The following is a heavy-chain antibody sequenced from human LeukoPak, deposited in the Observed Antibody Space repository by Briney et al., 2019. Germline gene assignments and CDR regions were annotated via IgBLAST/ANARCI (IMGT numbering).Heavy chain of an antibody. CDR3: ARSGIVVVPAASSGDDAFDI. CDR1: GYSFTSYW. D-gene: IGHD2-2*01. Sequence: GESLKISCKGSGYSFTSYWIGWVRQMPGKGLEWMGIIYPGDSDTRYSPSFQGQVTISADKSISTAYLKWSSLKASDTAMYYCARSGIVVVPAASSGDDAFDIWGQGTMVTVSS. CDR2: IYPGDSDT. J-gene: IGHJ3*02. V-gene: IGHV5-51*01.